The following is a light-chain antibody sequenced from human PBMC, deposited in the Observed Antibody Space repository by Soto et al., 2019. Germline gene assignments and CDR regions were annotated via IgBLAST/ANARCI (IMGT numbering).Light chain of an antibody. CDR3: QQANTFPFT. J-gene: IGKJ3*01. Sequence: DIQMTQSPSSVSASVGDRVTFTCRASQHISSWLAWYQQKTGKAPNLLIAAASILQSGVTSRFSRSGYGTDFTLTITSLQPEAFATYFSQQANTFPFTFGPGTRMEIK. V-gene: IGKV1-12*01. CDR2: AAS. CDR1: QHISSW.